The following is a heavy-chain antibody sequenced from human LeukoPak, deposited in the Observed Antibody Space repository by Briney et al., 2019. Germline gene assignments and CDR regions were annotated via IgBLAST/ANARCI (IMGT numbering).Heavy chain of an antibody. Sequence: GGSLRLSCAASGFTFSSYNMNWVRQAPGKGLEWVSSISTSDSYIYYADSVKGRFTISRDNAKNSLYLQMNNLRAEDTAVYYCAMTLVGTTTVDYWGQGTLVTVSS. CDR2: ISTSDSYI. CDR3: AMTLVGTTTVDY. CDR1: GFTFSSYN. J-gene: IGHJ4*02. V-gene: IGHV3-21*01. D-gene: IGHD1-26*01.